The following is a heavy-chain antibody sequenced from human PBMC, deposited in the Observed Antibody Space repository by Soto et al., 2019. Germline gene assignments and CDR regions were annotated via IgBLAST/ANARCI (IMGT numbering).Heavy chain of an antibody. CDR3: ARDSYYYDTSGYRTVDY. J-gene: IGHJ4*02. D-gene: IGHD3-22*01. CDR1: GYTFTSYG. Sequence: ASVKVSCKASGYTFTSYGISWVRQAPGQGLEWTGWISAYNGNTNYAQKLQGRVTMTTDTSTSTGYMELRSLRSDDTAVYYCARDSYYYDTSGYRTVDYWGQGTLVTVSS. CDR2: ISAYNGNT. V-gene: IGHV1-18*01.